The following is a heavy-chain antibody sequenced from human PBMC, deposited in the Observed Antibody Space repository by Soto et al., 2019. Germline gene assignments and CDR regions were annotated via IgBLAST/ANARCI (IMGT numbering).Heavy chain of an antibody. J-gene: IGHJ6*02. Sequence: GGSLRLSCAASGFTFSSYSMNWVRQAPGKGLEWVSYISSSSSTIYYADSVKGRFTISRDNAKNSLYLQMNSLRDEDTAVYYCARDRADIVASYGMDVWGQGTTVTVSS. CDR2: ISSSSSTI. CDR1: GFTFSSYS. V-gene: IGHV3-48*02. CDR3: ARDRADIVASYGMDV. D-gene: IGHD5-12*01.